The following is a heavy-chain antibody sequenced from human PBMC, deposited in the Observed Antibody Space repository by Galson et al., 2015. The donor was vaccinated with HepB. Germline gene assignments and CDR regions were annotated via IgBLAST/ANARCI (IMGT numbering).Heavy chain of an antibody. D-gene: IGHD3-10*01. V-gene: IGHV4-59*01. CDR2: IYYSGST. CDR1: GGSISSYY. CDR3: ARELTMVRGVISYYDGMDV. J-gene: IGHJ6*02. Sequence: GTLSLTCTVSGGSISSYYWSWIRQPPGKGLEWIGYIYYSGSTNYNPSLKSRVTISVDTSKNQFSLKLSSVTAADTAVYYCARELTMVRGVISYYDGMDVWGQGTTVTVSS.